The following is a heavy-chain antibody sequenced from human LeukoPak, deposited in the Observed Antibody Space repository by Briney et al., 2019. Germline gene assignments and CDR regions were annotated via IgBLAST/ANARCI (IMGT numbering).Heavy chain of an antibody. CDR2: ISSSTNYK. J-gene: IGHJ5*02. V-gene: IGHV3-21*01. D-gene: IGHD4-17*01. CDR3: AREKIQDFGGYVSWFDP. Sequence: GGSLRLSCAASGFTFSSYSMNWVRQAPGKGLEWVSSISSSTNYKYYADSVKGRFTISRDNAKNSLYLQMNSLRAEDTAVYYCAREKIQDFGGYVSWFDPWGQGTLVTVSS. CDR1: GFTFSSYS.